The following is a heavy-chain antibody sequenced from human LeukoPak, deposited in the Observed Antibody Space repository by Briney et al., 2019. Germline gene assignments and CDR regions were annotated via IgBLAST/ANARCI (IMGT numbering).Heavy chain of an antibody. CDR3: ARVGYCPTWFDP. J-gene: IGHJ5*02. Sequence: PGGSLRLSCAASGFTFSDYYMSWIRQAPGKGLEGGSYISSSGSTIYYADSVKGGFTISRDNAKNSLYLQMNSLRAEDTAVYYCARVGYCPTWFDPWGQGTLVTVSS. D-gene: IGHD2-8*02. V-gene: IGHV3-11*01. CDR2: ISSSGSTI. CDR1: GFTFSDYY.